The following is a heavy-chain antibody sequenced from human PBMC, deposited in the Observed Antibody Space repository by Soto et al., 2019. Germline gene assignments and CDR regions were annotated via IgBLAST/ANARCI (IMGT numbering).Heavy chain of an antibody. CDR1: GFRLTNHR. D-gene: IGHD1-1*01. CDR3: ARVQLVRTSSYYCGMDS. V-gene: IGHV3-21*06. Sequence: GSQRMFAVTAGFRLTNHRMNWVRQAPGRGLEWVASISGSGKDTFYRDSVKGRFTISRDNAESSLVLQMTSLKVDDTAVYHCARVQLVRTSSYYCGMDSWGPGTTATASS. CDR2: ISGSGKDT. J-gene: IGHJ6*02.